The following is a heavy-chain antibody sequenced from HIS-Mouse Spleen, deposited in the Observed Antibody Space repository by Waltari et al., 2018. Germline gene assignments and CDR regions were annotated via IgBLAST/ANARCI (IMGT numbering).Heavy chain of an antibody. V-gene: IGHV3-30*18. D-gene: IGHD6-19*01. Sequence: QVQLVESGGGVVQPGRSLRLSCAASGFTFSSYGIQWVRQAPGKGLEWVAVISYDGSNKYYADSVKGRFTISRDNSKNTLYLQMNSLRAEDTAVYYCAKASSGWLDYWGQGTLVTVSS. CDR2: ISYDGSNK. J-gene: IGHJ4*02. CDR1: GFTFSSYG. CDR3: AKASSGWLDY.